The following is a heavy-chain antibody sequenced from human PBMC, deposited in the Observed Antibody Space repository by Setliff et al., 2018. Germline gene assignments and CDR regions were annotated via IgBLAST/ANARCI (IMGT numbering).Heavy chain of an antibody. D-gene: IGHD6-19*01. Sequence: SETLSLTCTVSGGSVNSGYDDWNWLRQPAGKGLEWIGHSNRRGSTNFSPSLKSRVTISLDTSKNQFSLNLTSVTAADTAVYYCARASSGWYSAYYYYMDVWGKGTTVTVS. CDR2: SNRRGST. CDR1: GGSVNSGYDD. V-gene: IGHV4-61*09. J-gene: IGHJ6*03. CDR3: ARASSGWYSAYYYYMDV.